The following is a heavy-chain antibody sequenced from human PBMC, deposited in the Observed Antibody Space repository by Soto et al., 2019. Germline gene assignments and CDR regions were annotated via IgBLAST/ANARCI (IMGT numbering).Heavy chain of an antibody. CDR1: GFTCRSSA. J-gene: IGHJ4*02. D-gene: IGHD4-17*01. V-gene: IGHV3-23*01. CDR3: AKDTLYGDYVG. CDR2: ISGGGGST. Sequence: GGSLRLSCAASGFTCRSSAMTWVRQAPGKGLEWVSAISGGGGSTYYADSVKGRFTISRDNSKNTLYLQMNSLRAEDTALYYCAKDTLYGDYVGWGQGTLVTVSS.